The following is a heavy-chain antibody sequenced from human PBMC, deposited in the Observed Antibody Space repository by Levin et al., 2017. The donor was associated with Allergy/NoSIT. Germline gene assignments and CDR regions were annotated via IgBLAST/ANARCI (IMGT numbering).Heavy chain of an antibody. CDR3: ASTSGYDFVLDYWGQGTLVTVSSGMDV. V-gene: IGHV3-49*03. J-gene: IGHJ6*02. D-gene: IGHD5-12*01. CDR1: GFTFRDFG. CDR2: IRSKVHDATP. Sequence: GGSLRLSCAGSGFTFRDFGFSWFRQAPGKGLEWVGFIRSKVHDATPQYAASVRDRFVLSRDDLEGIAYLQMNSLKTEDTAVYYCASTSGYDFVLDYWGQGTLVTVSSGMDVWGQGTTVTVSS.